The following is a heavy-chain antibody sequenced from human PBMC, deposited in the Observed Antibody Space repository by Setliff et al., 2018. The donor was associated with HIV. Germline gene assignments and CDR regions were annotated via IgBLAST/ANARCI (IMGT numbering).Heavy chain of an antibody. V-gene: IGHV1-18*01. D-gene: IGHD6-19*01. CDR1: GDTNPSDA. CDR3: ATITVAGTGAFDI. J-gene: IGHJ3*02. CDR2: VSGYNGNT. Sequence: ASVKVSCKASGDTNPSDAISWARQAPGQGLEWMGWVSGYNGNTKYAQNMQGRVTMTTDTSTTTAYMELRSLRSDDTAVYYCATITVAGTGAFDIWGQGTMVT.